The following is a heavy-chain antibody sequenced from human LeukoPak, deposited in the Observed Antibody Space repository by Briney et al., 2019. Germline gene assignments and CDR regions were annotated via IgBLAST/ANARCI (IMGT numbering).Heavy chain of an antibody. CDR3: VRGLVKKLVRRQIYYYTDV. CDR1: GGSVSDYY. D-gene: IGHD6-6*01. J-gene: IGHJ6*03. V-gene: IGHV4-34*01. CDR2: INQSGSP. Sequence: PSEPLSLTCGISGGSVSDYYWSWIRQTPGEGLEWIGQINQSGSPKYNPSLKSRVAIFVDTSSNQLSLNVTSETAADTAVYYCVRGLVKKLVRRQIYYYTDVWGKGTTVIVSS.